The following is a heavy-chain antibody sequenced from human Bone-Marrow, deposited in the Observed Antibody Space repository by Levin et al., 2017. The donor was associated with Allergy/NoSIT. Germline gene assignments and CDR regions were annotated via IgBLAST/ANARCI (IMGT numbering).Heavy chain of an antibody. Sequence: GESLKISCAASGFTFRSYWLHWVRQRPGKGLEWVSRISRDGSSINYADSVKGRFNISRDNAQKTLSLQMNSLRVEDTAVYYCASGLDFELDHWGQGTLVAVSS. CDR2: ISRDGSSI. CDR1: GFTFRSYW. V-gene: IGHV3-74*01. J-gene: IGHJ4*02. CDR3: ASGLDFELDH. D-gene: IGHD3/OR15-3a*01.